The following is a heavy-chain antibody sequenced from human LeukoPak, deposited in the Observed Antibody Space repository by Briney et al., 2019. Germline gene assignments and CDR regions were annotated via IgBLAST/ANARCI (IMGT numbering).Heavy chain of an antibody. CDR1: GAPISSNNW. V-gene: IGHV4-4*02. CDR3: ARGRAVAVSGGPVGYFQH. CDR2: IYHSGST. D-gene: IGHD6-19*01. J-gene: IGHJ1*01. Sequence: SGTLSLTCAVSGAPISSNNWWWSWVRQPPRKGLEWIGEIYHSGSTNYNPSLKSRVTISEDTSKNQFSLKLSSVTAADTAVYYCARGRAVAVSGGPVGYFQHWGQGTLVTVSS.